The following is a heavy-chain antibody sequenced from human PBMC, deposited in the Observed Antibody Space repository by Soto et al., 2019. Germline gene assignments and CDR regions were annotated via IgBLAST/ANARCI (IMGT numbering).Heavy chain of an antibody. V-gene: IGHV3-23*01. CDR1: GFAFSSDA. J-gene: IGHJ6*02. D-gene: IGHD3-3*01. Sequence: LCCAAPGFAFSSDAMSWICQAPGNGLEWVSAISGSGGSTYYADSVKGPFTISRDNSKNTLYLQLNSLRAEYTAVYYCAKFLEWLHYYVYGMEVWGQGTTVTVSS. CDR3: AKFLEWLHYYVYGMEV. CDR2: ISGSGGST.